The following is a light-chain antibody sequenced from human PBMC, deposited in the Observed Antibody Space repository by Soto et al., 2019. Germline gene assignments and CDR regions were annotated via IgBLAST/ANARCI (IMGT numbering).Light chain of an antibody. V-gene: IGKV3-20*01. CDR1: QSVSSSY. CDR2: GAS. Sequence: EIVLTQSPGTLSLSPGERATLSCRASQSVSSSYLAWYQQKPGQAPRPLIYGASSRAIGIPGRFSGSGSGTDFTLTISRLEPEDFAVYYCQQYGSSPWTFGQGNKVEIK. CDR3: QQYGSSPWT. J-gene: IGKJ1*01.